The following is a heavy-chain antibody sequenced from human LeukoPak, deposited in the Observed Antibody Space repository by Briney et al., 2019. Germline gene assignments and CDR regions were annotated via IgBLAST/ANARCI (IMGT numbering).Heavy chain of an antibody. V-gene: IGHV4-39*07. CDR1: GGSISSSSYY. Sequence: SETLSLTCTVSGGSISSSSYYWGWIRQPPGKGLEWIGEIYHSGSTNYNPSLKSRVTISVDKSKNQFSLKLSSVTAADTAVYYCARLNTKGRADYWGQGTLVTVSS. CDR2: IYHSGST. CDR3: ARLNTKGRADY. J-gene: IGHJ4*02.